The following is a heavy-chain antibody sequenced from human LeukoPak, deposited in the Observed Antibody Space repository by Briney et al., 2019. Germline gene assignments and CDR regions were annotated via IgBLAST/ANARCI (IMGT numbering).Heavy chain of an antibody. CDR3: AKGGGHFGEYYYMDV. D-gene: IGHD3-10*01. J-gene: IGHJ6*03. CDR1: EFTFGDYA. V-gene: IGHV3-30*02. Sequence: PGGSLRLSCTASEFTFGDYAISWVRQAPGKGLEWVAFIRYDRSDKYYADSVKGRFTISRDNSKNTLYLQMNSLRAEDTAVYYCAKGGGHFGEYYYMDVWGKGTTVTISS. CDR2: IRYDRSDK.